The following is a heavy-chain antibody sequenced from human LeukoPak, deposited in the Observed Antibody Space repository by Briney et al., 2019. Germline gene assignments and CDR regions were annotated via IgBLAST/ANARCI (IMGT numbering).Heavy chain of an antibody. Sequence: ASVKVSCTASGYTLTSYDINWVRQATGQGLEWMGWMNPNSGNTGYAQKFQGRVTMTRNTSISTAYMELSSLRSEDTAVYYCARGRDVSSWFDYWGQGTLVTVSS. CDR3: ARGRDVSSWFDY. V-gene: IGHV1-8*01. D-gene: IGHD6-13*01. CDR2: MNPNSGNT. CDR1: GYTLTSYD. J-gene: IGHJ4*02.